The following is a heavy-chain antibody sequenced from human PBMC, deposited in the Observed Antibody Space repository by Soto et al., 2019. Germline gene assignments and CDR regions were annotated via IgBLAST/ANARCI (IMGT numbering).Heavy chain of an antibody. CDR3: ARSYSGGDAYFDY. V-gene: IGHV4-30-2*01. Sequence: SETLSLTCAVSGGSISSGGYAWAWIRQPPGEGLEWVGYIYQSGSTYYNPSLKSRVTIAADRSKNQFSLNLASVTAADTAVYYCARSYSGGDAYFDYWGQGTVVTVPS. CDR2: IYQSGST. J-gene: IGHJ4*02. D-gene: IGHD2-21*02. CDR1: GGSISSGGYA.